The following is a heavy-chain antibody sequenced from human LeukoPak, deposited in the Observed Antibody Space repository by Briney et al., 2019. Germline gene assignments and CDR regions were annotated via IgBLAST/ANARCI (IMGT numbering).Heavy chain of an antibody. Sequence: GGSLRLSCAGSGFPFSNYWMAWVRQAPGKGLEWVANIKQDGSEKYYVDSVKGRFTISRDNAKNSLYLQMNSLRAEDTAVYYCASVLIVVVITTTYYYYGMDVWGQGTTVTVSS. D-gene: IGHD3-22*01. CDR1: GFPFSNYW. CDR3: ASVLIVVVITTTYYYYGMDV. CDR2: IKQDGSEK. J-gene: IGHJ6*02. V-gene: IGHV3-7*01.